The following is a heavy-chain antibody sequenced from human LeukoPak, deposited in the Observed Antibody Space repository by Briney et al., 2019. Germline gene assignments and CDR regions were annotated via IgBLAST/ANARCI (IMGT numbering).Heavy chain of an antibody. CDR3: ARVFSIAANYCDY. Sequence: PGGSLRLSCAASGFTFSSYSMNWVRQAPGKGLEWVSSISSSSSYIYYADSVKGRFAISRDNAKNSLYLQMNSLRDEDTAVYYCARVFSIAANYCDYWGQGTLVTVSS. V-gene: IGHV3-21*01. CDR2: ISSSSSYI. D-gene: IGHD6-13*01. J-gene: IGHJ4*02. CDR1: GFTFSSYS.